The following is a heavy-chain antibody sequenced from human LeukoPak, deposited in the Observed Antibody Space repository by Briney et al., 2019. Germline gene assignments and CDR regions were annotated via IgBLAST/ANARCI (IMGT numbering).Heavy chain of an antibody. Sequence: ASVKVSCKTSGYSFTSHNLHWVRQAPGQRLEWMGIIKPSGTDTNYAQKFQGRVIMTTDTSTSTVYMELSSLKSEDTAVYYCARGWNWFGELLSYYYYMDVWGEGTTVTVSS. CDR1: GYSFTSHN. J-gene: IGHJ6*03. CDR3: ARGWNWFGELLSYYYYMDV. V-gene: IGHV1-46*01. D-gene: IGHD3-10*01. CDR2: IKPSGTDT.